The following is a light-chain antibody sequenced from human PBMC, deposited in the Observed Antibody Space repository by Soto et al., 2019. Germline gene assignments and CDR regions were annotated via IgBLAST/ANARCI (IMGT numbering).Light chain of an antibody. V-gene: IGKV3-20*01. CDR1: QSIRSN. J-gene: IGKJ1*01. Sequence: ERVSTQSPDTLSVSPGEGATLSCRVSQSIRSNLAWYQQRPGQVPRLLIYGASTRAADVPARFSGGGSGTDFTLTISRLEPEDFAVYYCQQYGSSPGWTFGQGTKVDI. CDR2: GAS. CDR3: QQYGSSPGWT.